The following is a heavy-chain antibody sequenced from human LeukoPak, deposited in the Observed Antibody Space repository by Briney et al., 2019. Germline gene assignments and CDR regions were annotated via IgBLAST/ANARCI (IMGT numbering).Heavy chain of an antibody. J-gene: IGHJ6*02. D-gene: IGHD3-3*01. CDR3: ARETPYYDFWRGTHYGMDV. Sequence: PSETLSLTCTVSGGSISSGDYYWSWIRQPAGKGLEWIGRIYTSGSTNYNPSLKSRVTMSVDTSKNQFSLKLSSVTAADTAVYYCARETPYYDFWRGTHYGMDVWGQGTTVTVSS. V-gene: IGHV4-61*02. CDR1: GGSISSGDYY. CDR2: IYTSGST.